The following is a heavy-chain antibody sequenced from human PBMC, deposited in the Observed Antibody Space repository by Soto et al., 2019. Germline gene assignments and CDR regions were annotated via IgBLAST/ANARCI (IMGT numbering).Heavy chain of an antibody. D-gene: IGHD3-22*01. V-gene: IGHV2-70*01. CDR1: GFSLSTSGMC. CDR2: IDWDDDK. J-gene: IGHJ6*02. Sequence: SGPTLVNPTQTLTLTCTFSGFSLSTSGMCVSWIRQPPGKALEWLALIDWDDDKYYSTSLKTRLTISKDTSKNQVVLTMTNMDPVDTATYYCARIPQRYYYDSSGYYYYYYGMDVWGQGTTVTVSS. CDR3: ARIPQRYYYDSSGYYYYYYGMDV.